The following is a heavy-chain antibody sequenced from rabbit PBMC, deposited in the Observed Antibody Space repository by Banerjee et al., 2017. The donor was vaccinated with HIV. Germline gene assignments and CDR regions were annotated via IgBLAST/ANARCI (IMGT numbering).Heavy chain of an antibody. Sequence: QSLEESGGDLVKPGASLTLTCKASGIDFRGYYYMCWVRQAPGKGLELSACIYTNTGTTWYATWVNGRFTIARNTSLNTVDLKMTSLTVADTATYFCVKSISSVSSYGELWGQGTLVTVS. V-gene: IGHV1S43*01. CDR3: VKSISSVSSYGEL. D-gene: IGHD8-1*01. CDR2: IYTNTGTT. J-gene: IGHJ3*01. CDR1: GIDFRGYYY.